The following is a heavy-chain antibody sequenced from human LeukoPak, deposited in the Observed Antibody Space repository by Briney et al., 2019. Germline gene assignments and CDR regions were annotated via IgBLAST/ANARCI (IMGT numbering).Heavy chain of an antibody. CDR1: GFTFSSYG. D-gene: IGHD6-13*01. V-gene: IGHV3-23*01. CDR3: AKRRYSSSWYLGGGLDY. Sequence: GGSLRLSCAASGFTFSSYGMSWVRQAPGKGLEWVSAISGSGGSTYYADSVKGRFTISRDNSKNTLYLQMNSLRAEDTAVYYCAKRRYSSSWYLGGGLDYWGQGTLVTVSS. J-gene: IGHJ4*02. CDR2: ISGSGGST.